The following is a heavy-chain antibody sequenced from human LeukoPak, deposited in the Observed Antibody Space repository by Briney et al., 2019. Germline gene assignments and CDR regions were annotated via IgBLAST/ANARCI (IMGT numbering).Heavy chain of an antibody. J-gene: IGHJ4*02. V-gene: IGHV4-61*02. CDR1: GGFISSSSYY. Sequence: SETLSLTCTVSGGFISSSSYYWSWIRQPAGKGLEWIGRIYVIGSTNYNPSLESRVTITMDTSKNQFSLKLSSVTAADTAVYYCAREGWERHHFDHWGQGTLVTVSS. D-gene: IGHD1-26*01. CDR2: IYVIGST. CDR3: AREGWERHHFDH.